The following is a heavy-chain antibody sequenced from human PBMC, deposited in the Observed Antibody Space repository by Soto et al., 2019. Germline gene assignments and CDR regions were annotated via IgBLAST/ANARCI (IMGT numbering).Heavy chain of an antibody. D-gene: IGHD3-9*01. J-gene: IGHJ4*02. CDR2: IYYRGNT. CDR1: GDSINSDKYY. V-gene: IGHV4-39*01. Sequence: PSETLSLTRSVAGDSINSDKYYWGWIRQPPGKGLEWIGSIYYRGNTYYNPSLQTRVTISLDKSKSQFSLKLTSVTAADSAVYFCARLEGLATISYYFDFWGQGALVTVSS. CDR3: ARLEGLATISYYFDF.